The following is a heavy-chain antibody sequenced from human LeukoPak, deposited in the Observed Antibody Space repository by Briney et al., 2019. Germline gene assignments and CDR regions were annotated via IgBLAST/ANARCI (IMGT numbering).Heavy chain of an antibody. CDR2: INHNGNVN. J-gene: IGHJ6*02. CDR3: ARGGGLDV. D-gene: IGHD3-16*01. CDR1: GFTFSDHY. Sequence: PGGSLRLSCAASGFTFSDHYMEWVRQAPGKGLEWVASINHNGNVNYYVDSVKGRFTISRDNAKNSLYLQMSNLRAEDTAVYFCARGGGLDVWGQGATVTVSS. V-gene: IGHV3-7*03.